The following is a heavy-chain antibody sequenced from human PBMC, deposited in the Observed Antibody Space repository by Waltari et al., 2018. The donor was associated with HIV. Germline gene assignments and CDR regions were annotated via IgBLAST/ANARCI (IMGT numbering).Heavy chain of an antibody. J-gene: IGHJ4*02. CDR1: GFTFSSYW. CDR3: ARGGFYGSGSKVN. D-gene: IGHD3-10*01. CDR2: IKQEVSKK. V-gene: IGHV3-7*04. Sequence: EVQLVESGGGLVQPGGSLRLSCAASGFTFSSYWMSWVRQAPGKGLGWWAKIKQEVSKKYYVDSVNGRFTISRDNAENSLYLQMNSLRAEDPAVYYCARGGFYGSGSKVNWGQGTLVTVSS.